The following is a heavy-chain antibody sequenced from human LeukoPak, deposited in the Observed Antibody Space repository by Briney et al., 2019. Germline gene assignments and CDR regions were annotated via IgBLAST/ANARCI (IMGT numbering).Heavy chain of an antibody. Sequence: KPGESLKISCQGSGSSFSTYWIGWVRQVPGKGLEWMGIIYPGDSDTRYSPSFQGQVTISADKSISTAYLQWSSLKASDTAMYYCARRGYRSGANAFDIWGQGTMVTVSS. CDR3: ARRGYRSGANAFDI. V-gene: IGHV5-51*01. J-gene: IGHJ3*02. CDR1: GSSFSTYW. D-gene: IGHD6-19*01. CDR2: IYPGDSDT.